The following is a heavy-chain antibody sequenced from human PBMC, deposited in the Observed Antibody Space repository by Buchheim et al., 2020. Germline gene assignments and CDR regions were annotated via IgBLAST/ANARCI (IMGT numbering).Heavy chain of an antibody. CDR3: ASRITIFGVVKNWFDP. CDR2: IYYSGST. Sequence: QVQLQESGPGLVKPSETLSLTCTVSGGSISSSSYYWGWIRQPPGKGLEWIGSIYYSGSTYYNPSLKSRVTISVDTSKNQFSLKLSSVTAADTAVYYCASRITIFGVVKNWFDPWGQGTL. D-gene: IGHD3-3*01. J-gene: IGHJ5*02. CDR1: GGSISSSSYY. V-gene: IGHV4-39*01.